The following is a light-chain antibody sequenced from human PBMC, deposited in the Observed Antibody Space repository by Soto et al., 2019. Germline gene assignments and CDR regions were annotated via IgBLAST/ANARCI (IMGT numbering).Light chain of an antibody. Sequence: EIVLTQSPATLSLSPGERATLSCRASQSVSSYLSWYHQKPGQAPRRLIFDASNRATGSPARFSGSGSGTDFTLTISSLEPEDFAVYYCQQRSNWPPTFGGGTKVEIK. CDR3: QQRSNWPPT. V-gene: IGKV3-11*01. J-gene: IGKJ4*01. CDR1: QSVSSY. CDR2: DAS.